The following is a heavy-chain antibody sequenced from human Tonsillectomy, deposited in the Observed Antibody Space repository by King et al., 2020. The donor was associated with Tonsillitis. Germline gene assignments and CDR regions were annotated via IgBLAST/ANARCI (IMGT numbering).Heavy chain of an antibody. Sequence: VQLVESGGGLVQPGGSLRLSCEASGFTFSSFAMNWVRQAPGRGLEWVSAFINSGGATYSADSVKGRFTISGDNSKTTLYLQMNSLRAEDTAIYYCAKVLYSDSIPYLPFDYWGQGALVTVSS. J-gene: IGHJ4*02. CDR3: AKVLYSDSIPYLPFDY. V-gene: IGHV3-23*04. D-gene: IGHD2-15*01. CDR1: GFTFSSFA. CDR2: FINSGGAT.